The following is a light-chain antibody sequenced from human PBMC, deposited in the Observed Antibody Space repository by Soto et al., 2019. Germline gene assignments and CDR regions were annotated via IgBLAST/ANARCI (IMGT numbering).Light chain of an antibody. CDR3: AAWDDSLSGYV. CDR2: SDI. Sequence: QSVLTQPPSASGTPGQRVTISCSGSSSNIGRNPVNWYQQLPGTAPKLFIYSDIQRPSGVPDRASGSKSGTSASLAISGLQSEDEADYYCAAWDDSLSGYVFGTGTKVTVL. CDR1: SSNIGRNP. V-gene: IGLV1-44*01. J-gene: IGLJ1*01.